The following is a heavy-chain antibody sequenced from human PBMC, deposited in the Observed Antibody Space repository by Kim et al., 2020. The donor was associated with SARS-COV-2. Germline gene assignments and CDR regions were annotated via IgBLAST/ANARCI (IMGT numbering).Heavy chain of an antibody. D-gene: IGHD5-12*01. CDR2: INPNSGGT. CDR3: ARVSGGWDPSGYALGVWFDP. Sequence: ASVKVSCKASGYTFTGYYMHWVRQAPGQGLEWMGRINPNSGGTNYAQKFQGRVTMTRDTSISTAYMELSRLRSDDTAVYYCARVSGGWDPSGYALGVWFDPWGQGTLVTVSS. J-gene: IGHJ5*02. V-gene: IGHV1-2*06. CDR1: GYTFTGYY.